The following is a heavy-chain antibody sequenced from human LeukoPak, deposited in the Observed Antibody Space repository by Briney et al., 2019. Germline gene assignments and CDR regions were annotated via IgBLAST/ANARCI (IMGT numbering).Heavy chain of an antibody. CDR1: GFTFSSYA. CDR3: AKSGYCSSTSCPFDY. D-gene: IGHD2-2*01. Sequence: GGSLRLSCAASGFTFSSYAMSWVRQAPGKGLEWVSGISISGSSTSYADSVKGRFTISRDNSKNTLYLQMNSLRVEDTAVYYCAKSGYCSSTSCPFDYWGQGTLVTASS. J-gene: IGHJ4*02. CDR2: ISISGSST. V-gene: IGHV3-23*05.